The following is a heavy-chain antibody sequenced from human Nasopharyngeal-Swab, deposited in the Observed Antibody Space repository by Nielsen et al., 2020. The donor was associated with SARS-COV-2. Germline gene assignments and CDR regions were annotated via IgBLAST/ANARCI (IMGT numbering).Heavy chain of an antibody. CDR2: IYYSGST. Sequence: SETLSLTCTVSGGSISSYYWSWIRQPPGKGLEWIGYIYYSGSTNYNPSLKSRVTISVDTSKNQFSLKLSSVTAADTAVYYCARHSPLFYDILMTPNWYFDLWGRGTLVTVSS. CDR1: GGSISSYY. D-gene: IGHD3-9*01. V-gene: IGHV4-59*08. J-gene: IGHJ2*01. CDR3: ARHSPLFYDILMTPNWYFDL.